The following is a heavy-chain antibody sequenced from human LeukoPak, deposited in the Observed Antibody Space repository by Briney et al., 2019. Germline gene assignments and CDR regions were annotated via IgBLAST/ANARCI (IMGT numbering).Heavy chain of an antibody. CDR1: GFTFSSYA. CDR3: AKDPSYCSGGSCYWFDP. V-gene: IGHV3-23*01. CDR2: ISGSGGST. Sequence: GGSLRLSCAASGFTFSSYAMSWVCQAPGKGLEWVSAISGSGGSTYYADSVKGRFTISRDNSKNTLYLQMNSLRAEDTAVYYCAKDPSYCSGGSCYWFDPWGQGTLVTVSS. J-gene: IGHJ5*02. D-gene: IGHD2-15*01.